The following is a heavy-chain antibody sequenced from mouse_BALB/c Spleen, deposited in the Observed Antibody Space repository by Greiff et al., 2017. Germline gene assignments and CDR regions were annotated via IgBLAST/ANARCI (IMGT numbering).Heavy chain of an antibody. V-gene: IGHV2-9*02. CDR1: GFSLTSYG. J-gene: IGHJ3*01. CDR3: ARDHYYGYLAY. Sequence: VQGVESGPGLVAPSQSLSITCTVSGFSLTSYGVHWVRQPPGKGLEWLGVIWAGGSTNYNSALMSRLSISKDNSKSQVFLKMNSLQTDDTAMYYCARDHYYGYLAYWGQGTLVTVSA. D-gene: IGHD1-2*01. CDR2: IWAGGST.